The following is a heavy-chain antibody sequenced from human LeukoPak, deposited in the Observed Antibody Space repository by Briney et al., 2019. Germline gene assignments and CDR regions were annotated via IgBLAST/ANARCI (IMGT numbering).Heavy chain of an antibody. CDR1: GFTFSSYW. J-gene: IGHJ6*03. D-gene: IGHD2/OR15-2a*01. V-gene: IGHV3-7*03. CDR2: IKQDGSEK. Sequence: GGSLRLSCAASGFTFSSYWMSWVRQAPGKGPEWVANIKQDGSEKYYVDSVKGRFTISRDNAKNSLYLQMNSLRAEDTALYYCAKNSGAGYYYYMDVWGKGTTVTVSS. CDR3: AKNSGAGYYYYMDV.